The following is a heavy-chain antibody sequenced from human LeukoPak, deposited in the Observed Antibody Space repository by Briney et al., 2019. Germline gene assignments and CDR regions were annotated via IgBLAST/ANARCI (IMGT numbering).Heavy chain of an antibody. D-gene: IGHD3-10*01. Sequence: ASVKVSCKASGYTFTTYYMHWVRQAPGQGLEWMGIINPSGGSTSYAQKFQGRVTMTRDTSTSTVYMELSSLRSEDTAVYYCAIITGPYYGSGSTIDYWGQGTLVTVSS. J-gene: IGHJ4*02. CDR1: GYTFTTYY. V-gene: IGHV1-46*01. CDR3: AIITGPYYGSGSTIDY. CDR2: INPSGGST.